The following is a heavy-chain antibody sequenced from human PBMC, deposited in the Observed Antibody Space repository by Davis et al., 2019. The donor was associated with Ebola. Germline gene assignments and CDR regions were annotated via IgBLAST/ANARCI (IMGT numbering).Heavy chain of an antibody. V-gene: IGHV3-74*01. Sequence: PGGSLRLSCAASGVMFSRYWMHWVRHAPGKGLVWVSRINSDGSSTSYADSVKGRFTISRDNAKNTLYLQMNSLRADDTAVYYCARAPLRSAPLNYWGQGTLVTVSS. J-gene: IGHJ4*02. CDR2: INSDGSST. D-gene: IGHD4-17*01. CDR1: GVMFSRYW. CDR3: ARAPLRSAPLNY.